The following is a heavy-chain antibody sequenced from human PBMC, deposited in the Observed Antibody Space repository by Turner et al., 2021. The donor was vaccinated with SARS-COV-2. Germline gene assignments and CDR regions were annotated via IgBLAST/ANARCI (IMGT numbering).Heavy chain of an antibody. D-gene: IGHD2-2*01. CDR2: ISGSGGST. CDR3: ARDCSTTTCEA. J-gene: IGHJ5*02. V-gene: IGHV3-23*01. Sequence: EVQLLESGGGLVQPGGSLRLSCAASGFTFRSYAMSWVRQAPGKGLEWVSAISGSGGSTYYADSVKGRFTISRDNAKNSLYLQMNSLRAEDTAVYYCARDCSTTTCEAWGQGTLVTVSS. CDR1: GFTFRSYA.